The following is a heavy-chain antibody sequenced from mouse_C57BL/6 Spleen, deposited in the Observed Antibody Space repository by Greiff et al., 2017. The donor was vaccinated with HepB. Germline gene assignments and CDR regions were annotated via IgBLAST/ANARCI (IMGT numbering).Heavy chain of an antibody. CDR2: IDPSDSYT. Sequence: QVQLQQSGAELVMPGASVKLSCKASGYTFTSYWMHWVKQRPGQGLEWIGEIDPSDSYTNYNQTFKGKSTLTVDKSSSTAYMQLSSLTSADSAVYYCTITKGFAYWGQGTLVTVAA. CDR1: GYTFTSYW. D-gene: IGHD1-1*01. V-gene: IGHV1-69*01. J-gene: IGHJ3*01. CDR3: TITKGFAY.